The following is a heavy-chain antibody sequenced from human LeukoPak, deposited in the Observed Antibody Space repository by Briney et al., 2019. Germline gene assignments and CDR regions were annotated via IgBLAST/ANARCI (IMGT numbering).Heavy chain of an antibody. CDR1: GAPINNYF. Sequence: SETLSLTCLVSGAPINNYFWSWIRHSPGKGLQWIGYMYDSGSTNYSPPLESRATISMDASKNQISLKLTSVTAADTAVYYCARGSPRPNKWLDPWGQGTLVTVSS. CDR2: MYDSGST. D-gene: IGHD1-26*01. V-gene: IGHV4-59*08. CDR3: ARGSPRPNKWLDP. J-gene: IGHJ5*02.